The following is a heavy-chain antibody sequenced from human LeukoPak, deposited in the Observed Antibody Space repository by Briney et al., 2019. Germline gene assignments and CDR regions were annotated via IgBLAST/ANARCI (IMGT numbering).Heavy chain of an antibody. Sequence: SVKVSCKASGGTFSSYAISWVRQAPGQGLEWMGRIIPILGIANYAQKFQGRVTITADKSTSTAYMELSSLRSEDTAVYYCARDRYGDYPLDYWGQGTLVTVSS. J-gene: IGHJ4*02. V-gene: IGHV1-69*04. CDR2: IIPILGIA. CDR1: GGTFSSYA. CDR3: ARDRYGDYPLDY. D-gene: IGHD4-17*01.